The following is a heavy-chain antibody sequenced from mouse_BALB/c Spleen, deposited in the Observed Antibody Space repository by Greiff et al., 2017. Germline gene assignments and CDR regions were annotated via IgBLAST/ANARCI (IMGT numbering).Heavy chain of an antibody. J-gene: IGHJ3*01. Sequence: EVQLQQSGPGLVKPSQSLSLTCSVTGYSITSGYYWNWIRQFPGNKLEWMGYISYDGSNNYNPSLKNRISITRDTSKNQFFLKLNSVTTEDTATYYCARATVWFAYWGQGTLVTVSA. CDR2: ISYDGSN. V-gene: IGHV3-6*02. CDR3: ARATVWFAY. CDR1: GYSITSGYY.